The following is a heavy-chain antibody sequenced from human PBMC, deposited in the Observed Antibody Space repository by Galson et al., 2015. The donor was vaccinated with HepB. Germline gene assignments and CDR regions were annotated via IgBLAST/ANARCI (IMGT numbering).Heavy chain of an antibody. CDR3: ARDRRSSPYGMDV. CDR1: GFTFSSYS. D-gene: IGHD6-13*01. CDR2: ISSSSSYI. V-gene: IGHV3-21*01. Sequence: SLRLSCAASGFTFSSYSMNWVRQAPGKGLEWVSSISSSSSYIYYADSVKGRFTISRDNAKNSLYLQMNSLRAEDTAVYYCARDRRSSPYGMDVWGQGTTVTVSS. J-gene: IGHJ6*02.